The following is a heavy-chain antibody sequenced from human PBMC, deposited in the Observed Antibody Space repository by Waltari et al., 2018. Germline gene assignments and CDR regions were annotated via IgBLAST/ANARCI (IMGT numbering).Heavy chain of an antibody. Sequence: QLQLQESGPGLVKPSETLSLTCTVSGGSISSSSYYWGWIRQPPGKGLELIGSIYYSGSTYYNPSLKSRVTISVDTSKNQFSLKLSAVAAADTAVYYWAIDIAAAFDYWGQGTLVTVSS. CDR1: GGSISSSSYY. J-gene: IGHJ4*02. D-gene: IGHD6-13*01. CDR3: AIDIAAAFDY. CDR2: IYYSGST. V-gene: IGHV4-39*07.